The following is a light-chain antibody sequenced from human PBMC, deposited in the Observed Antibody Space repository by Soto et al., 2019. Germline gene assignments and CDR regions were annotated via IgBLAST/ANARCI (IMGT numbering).Light chain of an antibody. Sequence: TQLTQSPSSLSASVGDRVTITCRAGQGIMSYLAWYQQKPGKAPKLLIYAASTLESGVPSRFSGSGSGTDFTLTISSLQPEDFETYYCQQLNSYPLTFGGGTTVDIK. CDR2: AAS. V-gene: IGKV1-9*01. CDR1: QGIMSY. CDR3: QQLNSYPLT. J-gene: IGKJ4*01.